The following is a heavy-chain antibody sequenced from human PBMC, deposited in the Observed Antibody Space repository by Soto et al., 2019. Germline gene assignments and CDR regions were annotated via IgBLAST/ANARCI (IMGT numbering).Heavy chain of an antibody. CDR3: AGMYCGGDCLAMIQKRYYHYGLDV. J-gene: IGHJ6*02. CDR2: IYPSGGRA. D-gene: IGHD2-21*02. CDR1: GYTFTNYY. V-gene: IGHV1-46*01. Sequence: ASVKVSCKASGYTFTNYYMHWVRQAPGQGLEWMGIIYPSGGRASYAQKFQGRVTMTTDTSTTTVYMELSSLSSEDTAVYYCAGMYCGGDCLAMIQKRYYHYGLDVWGQGTAVTVSS.